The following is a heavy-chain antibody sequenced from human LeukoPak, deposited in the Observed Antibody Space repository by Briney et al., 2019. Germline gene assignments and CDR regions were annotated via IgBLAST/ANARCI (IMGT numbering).Heavy chain of an antibody. V-gene: IGHV3-15*05. CDR3: ARGYMVRASSLGY. D-gene: IGHD3-10*01. CDR2: IKSKTDGGTT. Sequence: PGGSLRLSCAASGFTFSNAWMSWVRQAPGKGLEWVGRIKSKTDGGTTDYAAPVKGRFTISRDNAKNSLYLQMNSLRAEDTALYYCARGYMVRASSLGYWGQGTLVTVSS. J-gene: IGHJ4*02. CDR1: GFTFSNAW.